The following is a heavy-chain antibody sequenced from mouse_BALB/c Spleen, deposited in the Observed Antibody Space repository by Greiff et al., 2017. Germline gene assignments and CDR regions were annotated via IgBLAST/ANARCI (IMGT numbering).Heavy chain of an antibody. CDR3: ASHGYEEVAY. Sequence: EVKLEESGPGLVKPSQSLSLTCTVTGYSITSDYAWNWIRQFPGNKLEWMGYISYSGSTSYNPSLKSRISITRDTSKNQFFLQLNSVTTEDTATYYCASHGYEEVAYWGQGTLVTVSA. D-gene: IGHD2-2*01. CDR1: GYSITSDYA. V-gene: IGHV3-2*02. J-gene: IGHJ3*01. CDR2: ISYSGST.